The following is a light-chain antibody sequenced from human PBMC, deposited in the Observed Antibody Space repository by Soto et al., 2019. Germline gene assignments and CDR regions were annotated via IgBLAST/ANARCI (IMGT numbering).Light chain of an antibody. CDR2: EVS. Sequence: QSALTQPASVSGSLGQSITISCTGTSSDVGGFNYVSWYQQHPAKAPKLMIYEVSNRPSGVSHRFSVSKSGNTASLTISGLQAEDEADYYCFSYTTSSTLVFGGGTNLTVL. V-gene: IGLV2-14*01. CDR3: FSYTTSSTLV. J-gene: IGLJ3*02. CDR1: SSDVGGFNY.